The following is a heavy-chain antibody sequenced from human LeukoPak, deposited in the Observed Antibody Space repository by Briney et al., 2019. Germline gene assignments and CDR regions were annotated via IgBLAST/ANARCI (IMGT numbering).Heavy chain of an antibody. D-gene: IGHD2-21*02. CDR1: GYTFTSYG. V-gene: IGHV1-18*01. CDR2: ISAYNGNT. J-gene: IGHJ5*02. CDR3: ARARLVVTAILGWFDT. Sequence: ASVKVSCKASGYTFTSYGISWVRQAPGQGLEWMGWISAYNGNTNYAQKLQGRVTMTTDTSTSTAYMELRSLRSDDTAVYYCARARLVVTAILGWFDTWGQGTLVTVSS.